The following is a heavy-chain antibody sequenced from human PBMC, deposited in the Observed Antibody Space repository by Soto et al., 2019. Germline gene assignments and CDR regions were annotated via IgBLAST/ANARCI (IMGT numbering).Heavy chain of an antibody. J-gene: IGHJ4*02. Sequence: ASVKVSCKASGGTFSSYAISWVRQAPGQGLEWMGGIIPIFGTANYAQKFQGRVTITADESTSTAYMELSSLRSEDTAVYYCARGTSLGGYSYGCDYWGQGTLVTVSS. CDR3: ARGTSLGGYSYGCDY. CDR1: GGTFSSYA. D-gene: IGHD5-18*01. V-gene: IGHV1-69*13. CDR2: IIPIFGTA.